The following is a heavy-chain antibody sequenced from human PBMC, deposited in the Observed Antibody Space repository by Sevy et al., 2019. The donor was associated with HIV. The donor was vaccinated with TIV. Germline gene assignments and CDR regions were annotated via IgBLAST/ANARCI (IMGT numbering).Heavy chain of an antibody. CDR1: GFTFSSDG. V-gene: IGHV3-33*01. Sequence: GGSLRLSCAASGFTFSSDGMHWVPQAPGKGLEWVAVIWYDGSNKYYADSVKGRFTISRDNSKNTLYLQMNSLRAEDTAVYYRARDLEAGFDPWGQGTLVTVSS. CDR3: ARDLEAGFDP. CDR2: IWYDGSNK. J-gene: IGHJ5*02. D-gene: IGHD6-25*01.